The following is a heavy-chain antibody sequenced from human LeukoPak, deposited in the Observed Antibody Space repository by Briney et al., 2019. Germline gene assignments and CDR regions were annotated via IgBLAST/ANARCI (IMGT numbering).Heavy chain of an antibody. V-gene: IGHV3-30-3*01. J-gene: IGHJ5*02. D-gene: IGHD6-19*01. CDR1: GFTFSNYA. CDR2: ISFDGSDK. CDR3: ARDQPGTYTLSST. Sequence: GGSRRLSCAASGFTFSNYAMHWVRKAPGKGLDGVAFISFDGSDKYYADSVKGRFTISRDNSKNTLYLQMNSLRAEDTAVYYCARDQPGTYTLSSTWGQGTLVTVSS.